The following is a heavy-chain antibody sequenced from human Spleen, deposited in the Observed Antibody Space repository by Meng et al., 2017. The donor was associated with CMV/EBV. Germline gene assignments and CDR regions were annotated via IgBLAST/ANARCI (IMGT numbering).Heavy chain of an antibody. CDR1: GSISSVDYY. CDR3: ARSSGITTFGEVFDY. V-gene: IGHV4-30-4*01. Sequence: GSISSVDYYWSWIRQPPGRGLEWIEYMYSTGSTYYDPSLKSRVTISLDTSKNQFSLKLSSVTAADTAVYYCARSSGITTFGEVFDYWGQGTLVTVSS. D-gene: IGHD3-3*01. CDR2: MYSTGST. J-gene: IGHJ4*02.